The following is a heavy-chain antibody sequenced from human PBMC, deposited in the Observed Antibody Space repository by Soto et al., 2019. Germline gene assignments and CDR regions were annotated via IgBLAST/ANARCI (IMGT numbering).Heavy chain of an antibody. Sequence: PSETLSLTCTVSGGSISSGGYYWSWIRQHPGKGLEWIGYIYYSGSTYYNPSLKSRVTISVDTSKNQFSLKLSSVTAADTAVYYCATYPSHNSYNWFDPWGQGTLVTVSS. CDR3: ATYPSHNSYNWFDP. J-gene: IGHJ5*02. V-gene: IGHV4-31*03. CDR1: GGSISSGGYY. CDR2: IYYSGST. D-gene: IGHD1-20*01.